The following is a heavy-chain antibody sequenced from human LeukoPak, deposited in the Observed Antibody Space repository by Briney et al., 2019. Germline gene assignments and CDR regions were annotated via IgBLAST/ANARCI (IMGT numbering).Heavy chain of an antibody. V-gene: IGHV3-30*03. D-gene: IGHD1-14*01. CDR3: ASPVFFDI. CDR1: GFTFSSYA. J-gene: IGHJ3*02. Sequence: GGSLRLSCAASGFTFSSYAMSWVRQAPGKGLEWVAVISYDGSNKYYADSVKGRFTISRDNSKNTLYLQMNSLRAEDTAVYYCASPVFFDIWGQGTMVTVSS. CDR2: ISYDGSNK.